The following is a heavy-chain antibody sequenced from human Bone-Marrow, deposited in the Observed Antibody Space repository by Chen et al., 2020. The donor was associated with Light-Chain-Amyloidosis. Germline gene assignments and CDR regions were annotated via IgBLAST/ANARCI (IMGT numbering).Heavy chain of an antibody. Sequence: QVQLQESGPGLVKPSQTLSLTCSVSGGSINSGGYYWSWIRQHPGKGLEGIGFIDYSGGSYYNPSLQSRVTISMDTSKKEFSLRLSSVTAADTAVYYCARDRYSTTPWDYSSGMDVWGQGTTVTVSS. CDR1: GGSINSGGYY. J-gene: IGHJ6*02. D-gene: IGHD1-1*01. CDR2: IDYSGGS. V-gene: IGHV4-31*03. CDR3: ARDRYSTTPWDYSSGMDV.